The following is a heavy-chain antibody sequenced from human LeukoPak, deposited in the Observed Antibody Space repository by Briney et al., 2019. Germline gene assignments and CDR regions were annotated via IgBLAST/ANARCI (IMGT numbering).Heavy chain of an antibody. V-gene: IGHV3-23*01. D-gene: IGHD3-22*01. CDR1: GFTFSSYA. CDR3: AKHYYYDSSGYPPSYYFDY. Sequence: GGSLRLSCAASGFTFSSYAMSWVRQAPGKGLEWVSAISDSGGSTYYADSVKGRFTISRDNSKNTLYLQMNSLRAEDTAVYYCAKHYYYDSSGYPPSYYFDYWGQGTLVTVSS. J-gene: IGHJ4*02. CDR2: ISDSGGST.